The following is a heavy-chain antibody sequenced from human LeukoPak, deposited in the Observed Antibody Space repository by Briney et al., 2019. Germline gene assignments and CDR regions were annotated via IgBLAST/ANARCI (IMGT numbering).Heavy chain of an antibody. Sequence: PGGSLRLSCAASGFTFSSYSMSWVRQAPGKGLEWVSAISGSGGTTYSADSVKGRFTISRDNSKNTLYVQMNSLRAEDTAVYYCAKPGRDGYHSELWYFDLWGRGTLVTVSS. V-gene: IGHV3-23*01. CDR2: ISGSGGTT. J-gene: IGHJ2*01. D-gene: IGHD5-24*01. CDR3: AKPGRDGYHSELWYFDL. CDR1: GFTFSSYS.